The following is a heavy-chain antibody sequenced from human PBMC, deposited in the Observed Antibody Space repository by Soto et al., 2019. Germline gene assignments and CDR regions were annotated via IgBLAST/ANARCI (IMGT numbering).Heavy chain of an antibody. Sequence: GGSLRLSCSASGFTFSSYAMHWVRQAPGKGLEYVSAISSNGGSTYYADSVKGRFTISRDNSKNTLYLQMSSLRAEDTAVYYWVKDLIVVVPGMGYYYGMDVWGKGTTVTVSS. D-gene: IGHD2-2*01. CDR1: GFTFSSYA. V-gene: IGHV3-64D*08. CDR2: ISSNGGST. J-gene: IGHJ6*04. CDR3: VKDLIVVVPGMGYYYGMDV.